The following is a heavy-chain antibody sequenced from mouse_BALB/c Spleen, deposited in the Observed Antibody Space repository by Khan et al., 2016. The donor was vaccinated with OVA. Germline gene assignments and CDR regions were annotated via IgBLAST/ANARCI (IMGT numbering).Heavy chain of an antibody. J-gene: IGHJ4*01. CDR3: ARRTTGYAMDY. CDR2: INPRSSYT. CDR1: GYTFTSNT. V-gene: IGHV1-4*01. Sequence: VQLQQSGAELARPGASGKMSCKASGYTFTSNTMHWVKQRPGQGLEWIGYINPRSSYTNYNQKIKYKATLTADKSSSTAYMQLSSLTSEDSAVYYCARRTTGYAMDYWGQGTSVTVSS. D-gene: IGHD2-14*01.